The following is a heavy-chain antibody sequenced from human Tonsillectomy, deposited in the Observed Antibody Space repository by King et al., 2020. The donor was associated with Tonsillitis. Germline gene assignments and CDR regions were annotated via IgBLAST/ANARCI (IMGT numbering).Heavy chain of an antibody. CDR1: GFTYSYYA. V-gene: IGHV3-23*04. J-gene: IGHJ4*02. CDR2: MSGSGDRT. Sequence: VQLVESGGGLVQPGGSLRLSCAASGFTYSYYAMNWVRQAPGKGLEWVSAMSGSGDRTFYADAGKGRFTISRDNSKNTLYLQMESLRAEDTAVYFCAKQTGYTYGYSHFDYWGQGTLVTVAS. D-gene: IGHD5-18*01. CDR3: AKQTGYTYGYSHFDY.